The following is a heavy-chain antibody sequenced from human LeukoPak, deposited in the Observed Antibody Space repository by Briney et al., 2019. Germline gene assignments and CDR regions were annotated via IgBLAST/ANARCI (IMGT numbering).Heavy chain of an antibody. D-gene: IGHD3-10*01. V-gene: IGHV4-38-2*02. CDR3: AKGSDPFRWFGEFNVKLPRPIRHYYFDS. J-gene: IGHJ4*02. CDR1: GYSISSGYY. CDR2: IYHSGST. Sequence: SETLSLTCTVSGYSISSGYYWGWIRQPPGKGLEWIGSIYHSGSTYYNPSLKSRVTLSVDTSKNQFSLNLSSVTAADTAVYYCAKGSDPFRWFGEFNVKLPRPIRHYYFDSWGQGTLVTVSS.